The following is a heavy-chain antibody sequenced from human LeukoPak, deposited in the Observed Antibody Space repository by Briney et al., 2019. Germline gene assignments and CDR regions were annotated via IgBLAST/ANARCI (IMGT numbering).Heavy chain of an antibody. CDR2: IKYDGTT. Sequence: GGSLRLSCATSGFIFSEAWLSWVRQARGKGLESVGRIKYDGTTDYAAPVKGRFTISRDVSKATLYLQMNSLKTEDTAIYYCTTVSHFYLGGQGTLVTVSS. CDR3: TTVSHFYL. D-gene: IGHD2/OR15-2a*01. CDR1: GFIFSEAW. V-gene: IGHV3-15*01. J-gene: IGHJ4*02.